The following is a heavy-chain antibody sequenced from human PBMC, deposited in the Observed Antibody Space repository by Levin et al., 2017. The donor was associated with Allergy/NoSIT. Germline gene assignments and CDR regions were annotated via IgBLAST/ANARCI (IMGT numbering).Heavy chain of an antibody. CDR3: AREEGWGYHYGMDV. CDR1: GFTFTSFW. CDR2: IKQDGSET. J-gene: IGHJ6*02. Sequence: GESLKISCAASGFTFTSFWMTWVRQAPGKGLEWVSNIKQDGSETYYVDSVKGRFTISRDNAKNSVYLQMNSLRVDDTAVYYCAREEGWGYHYGMDVWGQGTTVTVSS. V-gene: IGHV3-7*01. D-gene: IGHD3-16*02.